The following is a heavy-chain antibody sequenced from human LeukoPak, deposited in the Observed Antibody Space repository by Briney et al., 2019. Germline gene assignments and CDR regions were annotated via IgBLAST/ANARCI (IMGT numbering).Heavy chain of an antibody. CDR1: GGSFSGYY. Sequence: KPSETLSLTCAVYGGSFSGYYWSWIRQPPGKGLEWIGEINHSGSTNYNPSLKSRVTISVDTSKNQFSLKLSSVTAADTAVYYCARGHRIAARPPFDYWGQGTLVTVSS. CDR3: ARGHRIAARPPFDY. V-gene: IGHV4-34*01. CDR2: INHSGST. J-gene: IGHJ4*02. D-gene: IGHD6-6*01.